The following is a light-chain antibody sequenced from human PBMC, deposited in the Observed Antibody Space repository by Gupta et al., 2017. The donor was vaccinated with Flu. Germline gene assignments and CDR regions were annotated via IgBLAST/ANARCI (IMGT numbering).Light chain of an antibody. CDR3: QQRCAT. J-gene: IGKJ4*01. Sequence: EIVLTQSPATLSLSPGERATLSCRASQSVSSYLAWYQQKPGQAPRLLIYDASNRATGIPARFSGSGSGTDFTLTISSLEPEDFAVYYCQQRCATFGGGTKVEIK. CDR1: QSVSSY. CDR2: DAS. V-gene: IGKV3-11*01.